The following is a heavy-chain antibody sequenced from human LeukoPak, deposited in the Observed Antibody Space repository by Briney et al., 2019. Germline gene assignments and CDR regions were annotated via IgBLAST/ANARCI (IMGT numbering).Heavy chain of an antibody. CDR1: GGSISSYY. CDR2: IYTSGST. D-gene: IGHD3-10*01. J-gene: IGHJ3*02. CDR3: ASATMVRGAPRALDI. Sequence: SETLSLTCTVSGGSISSYYWSWIRQPAGKGLEWIGRIYTSGSTNYNPSLKSRVTMSVDTSKNQFSLKLSSVTAADTAVYYCASATMVRGAPRALDIWGQGTMVTVSS. V-gene: IGHV4-4*07.